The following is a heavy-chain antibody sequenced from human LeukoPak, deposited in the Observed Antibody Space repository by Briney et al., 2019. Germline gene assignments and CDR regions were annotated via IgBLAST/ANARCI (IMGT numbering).Heavy chain of an antibody. CDR1: GFTVSSNY. CDR3: ARDGDGYNSYFDY. CDR2: IYSGGST. D-gene: IGHD5-24*01. V-gene: IGHV3-53*05. J-gene: IGHJ4*02. Sequence: GGSLRLSCAASGFTVSSNYMSWVRQAPGKGLEWVSVIYSGGSTYYADSVKGRFTISRDNSKNTLYLQMNSLRAEDTAVFYCARDGDGYNSYFDYWGQGTLVTVSS.